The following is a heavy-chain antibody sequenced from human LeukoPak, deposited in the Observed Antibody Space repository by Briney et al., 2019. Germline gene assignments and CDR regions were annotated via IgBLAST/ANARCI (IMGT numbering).Heavy chain of an antibody. V-gene: IGHV4-34*01. CDR2: INHSGST. D-gene: IGHD3-22*01. CDR3: ARGEPHYYYDSSGYYTDY. CDR1: GGSFSGYY. J-gene: IGHJ4*02. Sequence: KASETLSLTCAVYGGSFSGYYWSWIRQPPGKGLEWIGEINHSGSTNYNPSLKSRVTISVDTSKNQFSLKLSSVTAADTAVYYCARGEPHYYYDSSGYYTDYWGQGTLVAVSS.